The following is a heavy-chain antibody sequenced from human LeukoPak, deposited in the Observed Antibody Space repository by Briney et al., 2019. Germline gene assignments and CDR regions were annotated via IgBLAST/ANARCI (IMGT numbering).Heavy chain of an antibody. CDR2: IHTTGST. J-gene: IGHJ4*02. D-gene: IGHD2-15*01. Sequence: SETLSLTCTVSGGSISSYYWSWIRQPAGKGLEWIGRIHTTGSTNYNPSLRSRVTMSVDTSKNQFSLKLSSVTAADTAVYYCARLEYCSGGSCYGDYWGQGIVVTASS. CDR1: GGSISSYY. CDR3: ARLEYCSGGSCYGDY. V-gene: IGHV4-4*07.